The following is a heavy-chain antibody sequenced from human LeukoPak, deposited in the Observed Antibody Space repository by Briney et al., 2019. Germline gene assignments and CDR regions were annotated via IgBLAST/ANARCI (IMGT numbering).Heavy chain of an antibody. V-gene: IGHV1-2*02. CDR3: ARESRYCSSTSCRGVYYYMDV. CDR2: INPNSGGT. CDR1: GYTFTGYY. J-gene: IGHJ6*03. Sequence: ASVKVSCKASGYTFTGYYMHWVRQAPGQGLEWMGWINPNSGGTNYAQKLQGRVTMTTDTSTSTAYMELRSLRSDDTAVYYCARESRYCSSTSCRGVYYYMDVWGKGTTVTVSS. D-gene: IGHD2-2*01.